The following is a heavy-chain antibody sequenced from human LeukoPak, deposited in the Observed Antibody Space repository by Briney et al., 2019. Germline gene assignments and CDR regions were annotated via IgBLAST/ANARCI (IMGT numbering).Heavy chain of an antibody. D-gene: IGHD3-10*01. CDR1: GGSFSGYY. V-gene: IGHV4-34*01. J-gene: IGHJ4*02. CDR3: ARRQPTPYYYGSGSYYNTGIYFDY. Sequence: SEILSLTCAVYGGSFSGYYWSWIRQPPGRGLEWIGEINHSGSTNYNPSLKSRVTISVDTSKNQFSLKLSSVTAADTAVYYCARRQPTPYYYGSGSYYNTGIYFDYWGQGTLVTVSS. CDR2: INHSGST.